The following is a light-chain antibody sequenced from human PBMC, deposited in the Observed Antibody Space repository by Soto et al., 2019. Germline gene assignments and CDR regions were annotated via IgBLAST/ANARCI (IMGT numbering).Light chain of an antibody. CDR1: SSDVGAYNH. CDR2: EVS. Sequence: QSVLTQPASVSGSPGQSITISCTGTSSDVGAYNHVSWYQQHPGKVPKVMIYEVSNRPSGVSDRFSGSKSGNTASLTISGLQAEDEADYYCMSYTTSDTFWVLGGGTKVTVL. CDR3: MSYTTSDTFWV. J-gene: IGLJ3*02. V-gene: IGLV2-14*01.